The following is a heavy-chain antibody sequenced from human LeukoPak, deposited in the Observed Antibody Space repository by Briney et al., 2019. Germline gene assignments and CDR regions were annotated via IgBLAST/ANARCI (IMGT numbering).Heavy chain of an antibody. J-gene: IGHJ4*02. V-gene: IGHV4-59*01. Sequence: SETLSLTCTVSGGSISSCYWSWIRQPPGKGLEWIGYIYYSGSTNYNPSLKSRVTISVDTSKNQFSLKLSSVTAADTAVYYCARGDSSGYYSLTDYWGQGTLVTVSS. CDR1: GGSISSCY. D-gene: IGHD3-22*01. CDR3: ARGDSSGYYSLTDY. CDR2: IYYSGST.